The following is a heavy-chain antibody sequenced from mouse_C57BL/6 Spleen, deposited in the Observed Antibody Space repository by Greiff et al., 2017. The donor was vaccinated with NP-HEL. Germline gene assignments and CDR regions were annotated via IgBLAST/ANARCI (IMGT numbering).Heavy chain of an antibody. CDR3: TRGVYYGSSSFAY. V-gene: IGHV1-15*01. D-gene: IGHD1-1*01. CDR1: GYTFTDYE. Sequence: VQLQQSGAELVRPGASVTLSCKASGYTFTDYEMHWVKQTPVRGLEWIGAIDPETGGTAYNQKFKGKAILTADKSSSTAYMELRSLTSEDSAVYYCTRGVYYGSSSFAYWGQGTLVTVSA. J-gene: IGHJ3*01. CDR2: IDPETGGT.